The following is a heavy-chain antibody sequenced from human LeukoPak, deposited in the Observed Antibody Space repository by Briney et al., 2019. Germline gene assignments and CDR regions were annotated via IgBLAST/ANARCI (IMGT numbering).Heavy chain of an antibody. V-gene: IGHV4-34*01. J-gene: IGHJ3*02. Sequence: PSETLSLTCAVYGGSFSGYYWSRIRQPPGKGLEWIGEINHSGSTNYNPSLKSRVTISVDTSKNQFSLKLSSVTAADTAVYYCAREEIDCSGGSCSGRWHAFDIWGQGTMVTVSS. CDR2: INHSGST. D-gene: IGHD2-15*01. CDR3: AREEIDCSGGSCSGRWHAFDI. CDR1: GGSFSGYY.